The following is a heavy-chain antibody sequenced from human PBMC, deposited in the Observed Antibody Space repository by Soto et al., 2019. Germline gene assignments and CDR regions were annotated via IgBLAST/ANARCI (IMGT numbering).Heavy chain of an antibody. D-gene: IGHD2-15*01. CDR3: ARVPCSGGSCYSIYYYYGMDV. Sequence: GGSLRLSCAASGFTFSSYWMSWVRQAPGKGLEWVANIKQDGSEKYYVDSVKGRSTISRDNAKNSLYLQMNSLRAEDTAVYYCARVPCSGGSCYSIYYYYGMDVWGQGTTVTVSS. J-gene: IGHJ6*02. CDR1: GFTFSSYW. V-gene: IGHV3-7*03. CDR2: IKQDGSEK.